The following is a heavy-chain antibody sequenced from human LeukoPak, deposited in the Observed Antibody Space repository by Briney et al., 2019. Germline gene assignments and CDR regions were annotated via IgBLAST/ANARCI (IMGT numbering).Heavy chain of an antibody. CDR3: ARDRREYYYDSSGYPLPNFDY. D-gene: IGHD3-22*01. Sequence: GASVKVSRKASGGTFSSYAISWVRQAPGQGLEWMGGIIPIFGTANYAQKFQGRVTITADESTSTAYMELSSLRSEDTAVYYCARDRREYYYDSSGYPLPNFDYWGQGTLVTVSS. J-gene: IGHJ4*02. CDR2: IIPIFGTA. V-gene: IGHV1-69*13. CDR1: GGTFSSYA.